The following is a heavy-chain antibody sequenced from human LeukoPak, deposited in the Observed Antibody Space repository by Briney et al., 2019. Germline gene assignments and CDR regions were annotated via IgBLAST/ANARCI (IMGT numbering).Heavy chain of an antibody. Sequence: GGSLRLSWAASGFTFSSSEMNWVRQVPGKGLEWISYISYDGSTIHYADSVKGRFTISRDNAKNSLYLQMNILRAADTGFYYCARDRSPVAYWGQGTLVTVSS. J-gene: IGHJ4*02. V-gene: IGHV3-48*03. CDR3: ARDRSPVAY. D-gene: IGHD4-23*01. CDR1: GFTFSSSE. CDR2: ISYDGSTI.